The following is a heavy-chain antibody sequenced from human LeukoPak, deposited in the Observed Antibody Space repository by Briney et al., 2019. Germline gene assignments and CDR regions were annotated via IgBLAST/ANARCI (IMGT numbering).Heavy chain of an antibody. Sequence: PGGPLRLSCAASGFTVSSNYMSWVRQAPGKGLEWVSVIYSGGSTYYADSVKGRFTISRDNSKNTLYLQMNSLRAEDTAVYYCARVLLRRVGATYSLGYFDLWGRGTLVTVSS. CDR3: ARVLLRRVGATYSLGYFDL. V-gene: IGHV3-53*05. D-gene: IGHD1-26*01. J-gene: IGHJ2*01. CDR1: GFTVSSNY. CDR2: IYSGGST.